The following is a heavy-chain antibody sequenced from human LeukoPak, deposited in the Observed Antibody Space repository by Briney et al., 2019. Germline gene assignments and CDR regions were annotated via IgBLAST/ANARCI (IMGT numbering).Heavy chain of an antibody. D-gene: IGHD6-6*01. CDR1: GYSFTSYW. CDR3: ARFFEYSSSPGYCYYGMDV. CDR2: IYPGDSDT. Sequence: GGSLKISCKGSGYSFTSYWIGWVRQMPGKGLEWMGIIYPGDSDTRYSPSFQGQVTISADKSISTAYLQWSSLKASDTAMYYCARFFEYSSSPGYCYYGMDVWGQGTTVTVSS. J-gene: IGHJ6*02. V-gene: IGHV5-51*01.